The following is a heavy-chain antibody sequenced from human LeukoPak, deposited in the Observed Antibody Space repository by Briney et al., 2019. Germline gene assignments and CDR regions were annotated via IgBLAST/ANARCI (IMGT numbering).Heavy chain of an antibody. CDR3: ARVGGSGTDAFDI. CDR2: MFYSGST. Sequence: SETLSLTCTVSGGSINSNFWGWIRQPPGKGLEWIGYMFYSGSTNYNPSLERRVTISGDTSKSQFSLKLSSVTAADTAVYYCARVGGSGTDAFDIWGQGTMVTVSS. CDR1: GGSINSNF. V-gene: IGHV4-59*01. D-gene: IGHD3-10*01. J-gene: IGHJ3*02.